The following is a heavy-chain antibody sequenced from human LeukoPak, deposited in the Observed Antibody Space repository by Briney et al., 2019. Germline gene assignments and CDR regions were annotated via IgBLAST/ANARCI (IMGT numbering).Heavy chain of an antibody. V-gene: IGHV4-31*03. CDR3: ARGDY. Sequence: PSETLSLTCTVSGASINSAGYYWSWLRQPPGKGLEWIGYISYTGSIYYNPSLKSRVIISRDTSKNQFSLKLSSVTAADTAIYYCARGDYWGQGTLVTVSS. J-gene: IGHJ4*02. CDR2: ISYTGSI. CDR1: GASINSAGYY.